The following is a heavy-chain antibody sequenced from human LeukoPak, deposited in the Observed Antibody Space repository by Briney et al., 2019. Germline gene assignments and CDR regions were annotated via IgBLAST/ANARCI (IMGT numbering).Heavy chain of an antibody. Sequence: GGTLRLSCAASGFTFSTYAMSWVRQAPGKGLEWVSDICGSGGSTYYADSVKGRFTISRDNSKNTLYLQMNSLRAEDTAVYYCAKVADYVWGSYRGYFDYWGQGTLVTVSS. CDR3: AKVADYVWGSYRGYFDY. CDR1: GFTFSTYA. D-gene: IGHD3-16*02. J-gene: IGHJ4*02. V-gene: IGHV3-23*01. CDR2: ICGSGGST.